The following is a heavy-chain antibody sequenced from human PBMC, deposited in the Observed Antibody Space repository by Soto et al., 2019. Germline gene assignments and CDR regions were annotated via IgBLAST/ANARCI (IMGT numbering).Heavy chain of an antibody. CDR1: GFTFSSYA. CDR2: VSRAGTYT. CDR3: VKYTVSEDLGES. Sequence: EVQLLESGGDVVRPGGSLRLSCAASGFTFSSYAMGWVRQAPGKGLEWVAGVSRAGTYTFYADSVRGRFSISRDNSRETVDLYMNAVRGDDTAVYFCVKYTVSEDLGESWGQGNLGSVSS. D-gene: IGHD3-16*01. J-gene: IGHJ5*02. V-gene: IGHV3-23*01.